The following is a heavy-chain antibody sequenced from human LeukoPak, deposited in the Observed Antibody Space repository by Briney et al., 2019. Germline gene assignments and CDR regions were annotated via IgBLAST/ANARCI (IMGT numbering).Heavy chain of an antibody. J-gene: IGHJ4*02. Sequence: SETLSLTCTVSGGSISSYYWSWIRQPPGKGLEWIGYIYYSGSTNYNPSLKSRVTISVDTSKNQFSLKLSSVTAADTAVYYCARDQRGTMIADYWGQGTLVTVSS. CDR2: IYYSGST. CDR3: ARDQRGTMIADY. D-gene: IGHD3-22*01. CDR1: GGSISSYY. V-gene: IGHV4-59*12.